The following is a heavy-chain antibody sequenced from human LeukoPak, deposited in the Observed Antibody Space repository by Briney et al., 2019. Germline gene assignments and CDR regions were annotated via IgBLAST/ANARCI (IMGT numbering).Heavy chain of an antibody. CDR3: AKSHSSSWYSGGY. D-gene: IGHD6-13*01. Sequence: PGGSLRLSCAASGFTVSSNYMSWVRQAPGKGLEWVSVIYSGGSTYYADSVKGRFTISRDNSKNTLYLQMNSLRAEDTAVYYCAKSHSSSWYSGGYWGQGTLVTVSS. CDR1: GFTVSSNY. V-gene: IGHV3-66*01. CDR2: IYSGGST. J-gene: IGHJ4*02.